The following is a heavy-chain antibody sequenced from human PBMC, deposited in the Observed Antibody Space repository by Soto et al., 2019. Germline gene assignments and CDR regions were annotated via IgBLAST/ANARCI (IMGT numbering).Heavy chain of an antibody. D-gene: IGHD2-15*01. J-gene: IGHJ6*01. V-gene: IGHV5-51*01. Sequence: PGESLKISCKGSGYSFTSYWIGWVRQMPGKGLEWMGLIYPGDSDTRYSPSFQGQVTISADKSISTAYLQWSSLKASDTAMYYCARRGGSSRGGYYYYGMGGRGKGTRVTVSS. CDR1: GYSFTSYW. CDR2: IYPGDSDT. CDR3: ARRGGSSRGGYYYYGMGG.